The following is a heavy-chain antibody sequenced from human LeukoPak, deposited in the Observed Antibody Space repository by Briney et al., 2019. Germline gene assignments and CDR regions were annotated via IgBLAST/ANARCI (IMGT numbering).Heavy chain of an antibody. CDR1: GFTFSTYA. CDR3: AKALEQETVIALDS. Sequence: GGSLRLSCAASGFTFSTYAMSWVRQAPGKGLEWVSAISGSGGSTYYADSVKGRFTISRDNSKKPLYLQMNSLRAEDTSIYFCAKALEQETVIALDSWGQGTLVTVSS. D-gene: IGHD6-13*01. J-gene: IGHJ4*02. CDR2: ISGSGGST. V-gene: IGHV3-23*01.